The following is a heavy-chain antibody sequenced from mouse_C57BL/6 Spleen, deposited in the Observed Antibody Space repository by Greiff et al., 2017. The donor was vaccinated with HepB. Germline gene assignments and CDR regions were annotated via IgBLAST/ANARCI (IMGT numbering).Heavy chain of an antibody. D-gene: IGHD2-5*01. CDR1: GYTFTSYW. J-gene: IGHJ1*03. CDR3: ARPSYDSNYGPSYWYFDV. Sequence: QVQLQQPGAELVMPGASVKLSCKASGYTFTSYWMHWVKQRPGQGLEWIGEIDPSDSYTNYNQKFKGKSTLTVDKSSSTAYMQLSSLTSEDSAVYYCARPSYDSNYGPSYWYFDVWGTGTTVTVSS. CDR2: IDPSDSYT. V-gene: IGHV1-69*01.